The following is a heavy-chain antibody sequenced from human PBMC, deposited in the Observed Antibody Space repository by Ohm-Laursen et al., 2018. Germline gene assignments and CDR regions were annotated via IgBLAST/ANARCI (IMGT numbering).Heavy chain of an antibody. CDR2: ISNSGSAI. CDR1: GFTVSSYE. Sequence: SLRLSCTASGFTVSSYEMSWVRQAPGMGLEWVSHISNSGSAIRYADSVKGRFTVSRDNAKNSLYLQMNSLRAEDAAVYYCARDHGIAVEPLYGMDVWGQGTTVTVSS. D-gene: IGHD6-19*01. J-gene: IGHJ6*02. CDR3: ARDHGIAVEPLYGMDV. V-gene: IGHV3-48*03.